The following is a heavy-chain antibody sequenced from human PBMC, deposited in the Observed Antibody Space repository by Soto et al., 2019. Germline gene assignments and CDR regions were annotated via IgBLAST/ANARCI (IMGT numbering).Heavy chain of an antibody. CDR3: ARMVAARHLDP. Sequence: SETLSLTCTVSGGSISSGGYYWSWLRQHPGKGLEWIGDIYYSGSTYYNPSLKSRVTISVDTSKNQFSLKLSSVTAADTAVYYCARMVAARHLDPWGQGTLVTVSS. D-gene: IGHD6-6*01. V-gene: IGHV4-31*03. CDR2: IYYSGST. CDR1: GGSISSGGYY. J-gene: IGHJ5*02.